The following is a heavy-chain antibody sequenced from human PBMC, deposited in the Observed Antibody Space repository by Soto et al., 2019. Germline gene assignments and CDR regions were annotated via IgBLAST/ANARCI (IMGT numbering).Heavy chain of an antibody. Sequence: VQLVESGGGVVQPGRSLRLLCEASGFSFSRYGMHWVRQAPGMGLEWVAVISWDGLAQYYADSVKGRFTISRDNSQSTFYLQMKTLKTEDRAIYYCQKETIQVGGPNYFDYWGQGALVTVSS. CDR1: GFSFSRYG. CDR2: ISWDGLAQ. J-gene: IGHJ4*02. D-gene: IGHD1-1*01. V-gene: IGHV3-30*18. CDR3: QKETIQVGGPNYFDY.